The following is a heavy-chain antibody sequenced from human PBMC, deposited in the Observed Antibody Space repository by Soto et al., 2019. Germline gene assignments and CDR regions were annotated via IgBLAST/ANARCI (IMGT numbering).Heavy chain of an antibody. CDR1: GGSLSSYY. Sequence: SETLSLTCTVSGGSLSSYYWTWIRQPPGKGLEWIGYVYYSGNTNYNPSLKSRVTISVDTSKNQFSLKLTSVTAADTAVYYCASRGGLAYFDYWGQGTLVTVSS. J-gene: IGHJ4*02. V-gene: IGHV4-59*12. CDR2: VYYSGNT. D-gene: IGHD3-3*01. CDR3: ASRGGLAYFDY.